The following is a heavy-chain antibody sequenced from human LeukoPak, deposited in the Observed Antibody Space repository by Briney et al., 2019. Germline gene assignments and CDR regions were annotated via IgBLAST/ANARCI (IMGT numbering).Heavy chain of an antibody. V-gene: IGHV1-18*04. D-gene: IGHD4-17*01. J-gene: IGHJ4*02. CDR2: ISTYNGNT. Sequence: ASVKVSCKASGYTFLDYYMHWVRQAPGQGLEWMGWISTYNGNTNYAQKLQGRVTMTTDTSTSTAYMELRSLISDDAAVYYCARGDDYGDYWGLYWGQGTLVTVSS. CDR3: ARGDDYGDYWGLY. CDR1: GYTFLDYY.